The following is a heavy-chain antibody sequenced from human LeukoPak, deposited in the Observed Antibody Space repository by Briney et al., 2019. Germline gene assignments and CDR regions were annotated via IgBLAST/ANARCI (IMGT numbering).Heavy chain of an antibody. CDR2: IYTSGST. Sequence: SGTLSLTCTVSGGSITSGSYYWSWIRQPAGKGLEWIGRIYTSGSTDYNPSLKSRVTISVDTSKNQFSLKLTSVTAADTAVYYCASGYNWNYILGHWGQGTLVTVSS. J-gene: IGHJ4*02. CDR3: ASGYNWNYILGH. V-gene: IGHV4-61*02. D-gene: IGHD1-7*01. CDR1: GGSITSGSYY.